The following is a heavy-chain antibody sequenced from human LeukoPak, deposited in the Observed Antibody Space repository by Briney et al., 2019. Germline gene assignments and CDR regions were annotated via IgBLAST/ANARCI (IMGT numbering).Heavy chain of an antibody. J-gene: IGHJ4*02. CDR1: GFTFSSYN. Sequence: GRSLRLSCAASGFTFSSYNMNGVRQAPGKGLGWGSYISSSSSTIYYADSVKGRFTISRDNAKNSLYLQMNSLRDEDTAVYYCAREYSSSSGSVSDYWGQGTLVTVSS. D-gene: IGHD6-6*01. CDR3: AREYSSSSGSVSDY. CDR2: ISSSSSTI. V-gene: IGHV3-48*02.